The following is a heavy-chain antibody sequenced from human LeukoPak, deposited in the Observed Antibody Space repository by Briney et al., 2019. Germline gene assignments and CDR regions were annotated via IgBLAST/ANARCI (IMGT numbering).Heavy chain of an antibody. J-gene: IGHJ4*02. CDR3: ARAIYCSSTSCYLFDY. Sequence: ASVKVSCKASGYTFTSYGISWVRQAPGQGLEWMGWISAYNGNTNYAQKLQGRVTMTTDTSTSTAYMELRSLRSDDTAVYYCARAIYCSSTSCYLFDYWGQGTLVTVSS. D-gene: IGHD2-2*01. CDR2: ISAYNGNT. V-gene: IGHV1-18*01. CDR1: GYTFTSYG.